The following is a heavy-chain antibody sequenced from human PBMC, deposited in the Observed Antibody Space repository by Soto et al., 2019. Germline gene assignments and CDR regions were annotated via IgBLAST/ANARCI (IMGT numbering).Heavy chain of an antibody. Sequence: QVQLQESGPGLVKPSETLSLTCTVSGGSISSYYWSWIRQPPGKGLEWIGYIYYSGSTNYNPSLKSRVTISVDTSKNPFSLKLSSVTAADTAVYYCARTNGDYDYFDYWGQGTLVTVSS. CDR2: IYYSGST. D-gene: IGHD4-17*01. CDR3: ARTNGDYDYFDY. V-gene: IGHV4-59*01. J-gene: IGHJ4*02. CDR1: GGSISSYY.